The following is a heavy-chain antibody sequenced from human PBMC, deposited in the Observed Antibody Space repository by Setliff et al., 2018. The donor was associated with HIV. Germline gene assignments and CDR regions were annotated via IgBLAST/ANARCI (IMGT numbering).Heavy chain of an antibody. CDR3: ARDQRLSY. V-gene: IGHV4-4*02. CDR1: GVSISSSNW. CDR2: VSHSGST. Sequence: KPSETLSLTCAVSGVSISSSNWWTWVRQPPGKGLEWIGEVSHSGSTNYNPSLKSRVTISVDKSKDQFSLKLSSVTAADTAVYYCARDQRLSYWGQGTLVTVPS. J-gene: IGHJ4*02.